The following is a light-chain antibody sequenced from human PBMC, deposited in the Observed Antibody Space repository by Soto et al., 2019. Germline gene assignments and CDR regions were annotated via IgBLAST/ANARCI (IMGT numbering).Light chain of an antibody. J-gene: IGKJ5*01. Sequence: ETVITQSPATLSVSPGERATFSCRASQYVGSSLAWYQQKPGQAPRLLMYGASNRATGIPDRFSGSGSGTDFTLIINRLEPEDVAIYYCQQYGGSPRITVGQGTRREIK. V-gene: IGKV3-20*01. CDR3: QQYGGSPRIT. CDR1: QYVGSS. CDR2: GAS.